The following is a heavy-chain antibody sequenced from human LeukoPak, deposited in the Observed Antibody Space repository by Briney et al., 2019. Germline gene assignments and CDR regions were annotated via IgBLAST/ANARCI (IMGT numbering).Heavy chain of an antibody. CDR1: GFTFSTYA. J-gene: IGHJ4*02. Sequence: GGSLRLSCAASGFTFSTYAMSWVRQAPGKGLEWVSAISGSGASRYYADSVKGRFTISRDNSKNTLYLQMNSLRAEDTAVYYCAKDLRIAVAGSRDYWGQGTPVTVSS. D-gene: IGHD6-19*01. V-gene: IGHV3-23*01. CDR2: ISGSGASR. CDR3: AKDLRIAVAGSRDY.